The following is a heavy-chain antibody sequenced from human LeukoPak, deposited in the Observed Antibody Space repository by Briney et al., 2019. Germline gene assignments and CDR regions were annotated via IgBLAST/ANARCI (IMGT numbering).Heavy chain of an antibody. D-gene: IGHD3/OR15-3a*01. CDR1: GFTFSSYW. Sequence: GGSLRLSCAASGFTFSSYWMHWVRQAPGKGLVWVSRISSDGSNTGYADSVKGRFTISRDNAKNTVYLQMNSPSAEDTAVYYCASSFSTVYYWGQGTLVTVSS. V-gene: IGHV3-74*01. CDR3: ASSFSTVYY. CDR2: ISSDGSNT. J-gene: IGHJ4*02.